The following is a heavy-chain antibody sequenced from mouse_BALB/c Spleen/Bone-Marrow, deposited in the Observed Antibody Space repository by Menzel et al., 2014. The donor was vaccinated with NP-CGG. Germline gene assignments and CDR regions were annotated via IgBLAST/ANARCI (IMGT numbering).Heavy chain of an antibody. CDR2: IXDGGDYT. CDR1: GFTFSDXX. D-gene: IGHD2-14*01. CDR3: ARTYRPYALDY. J-gene: IGHJ4*01. V-gene: IGHV5-4*02. Sequence: VESGGGLVKPGGSLKLSCAASGFTFSDXXXYWXXQTPXXXXXWVXXIXDGGDYTDYPDNVKGRFTISRDNAKNTLYLQMXXLKSEDTAMYYCARTYRPYALDYWGQGTSVTVSS.